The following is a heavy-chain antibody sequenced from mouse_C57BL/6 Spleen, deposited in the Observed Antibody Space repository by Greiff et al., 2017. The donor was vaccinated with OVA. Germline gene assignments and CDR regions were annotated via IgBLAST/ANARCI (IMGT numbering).Heavy chain of an antibody. Sequence: VQLQQPGAELVKPGASVKLSCKASGYTFTSYWMHWVKQRPGRGLEWIGRIDPNSGGTKSNEKFQSKATLTVDKPSSTAYMQLSSLTSEDSAVYYCARVYGSSPYYFDYWGQGTTLTVSS. CDR1: GYTFTSYW. CDR2: IDPNSGGT. D-gene: IGHD1-1*01. CDR3: ARVYGSSPYYFDY. J-gene: IGHJ2*01. V-gene: IGHV1-72*01.